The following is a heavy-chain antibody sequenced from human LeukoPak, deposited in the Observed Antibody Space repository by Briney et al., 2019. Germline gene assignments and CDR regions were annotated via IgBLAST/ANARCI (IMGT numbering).Heavy chain of an antibody. CDR2: IYTSGST. D-gene: IGHD3-10*01. CDR1: GGSISSYY. CDR3: ARGGSGSYYPPPYYYYYYMDV. V-gene: IGHV4-4*07. Sequence: KPSETLSLTCAVSGGSISSYYWSWIRQPAGKGLEWIGGIYTSGSTNYNPSLKSRVTMSVDTSKNQFSLKLSSVTAADTAVYYCARGGSGSYYPPPYYYYYYMDVWGKGTTVTVSS. J-gene: IGHJ6*03.